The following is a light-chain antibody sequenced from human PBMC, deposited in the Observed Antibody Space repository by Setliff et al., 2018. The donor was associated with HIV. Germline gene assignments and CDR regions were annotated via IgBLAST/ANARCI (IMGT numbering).Light chain of an antibody. CDR1: SSDVGGYNY. Sequence: QSVLAQPASVSGSPGQSITISCTGTSSDVGGYNYVSWYQQHPGKAPKLMIYEVSNRPSGVSNRFSGSKSGNTASLTISGLQAEDEADYYCSSYTSSSTLGVFGGGT. J-gene: IGLJ3*02. CDR3: SSYTSSSTLGV. CDR2: EVS. V-gene: IGLV2-14*01.